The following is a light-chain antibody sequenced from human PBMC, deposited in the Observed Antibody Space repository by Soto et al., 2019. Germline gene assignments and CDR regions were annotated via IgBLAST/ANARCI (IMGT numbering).Light chain of an antibody. Sequence: ELVMTQSPATLSVSPGERASLSCRASQSVNINYLAWYQQKPGQAPRLLIYGISSRATGIPDRFSGSGSGTEFTLTISSLQPEDFAVYYCQQYSKWPITFGQGTRLEIK. V-gene: IGKV3D-15*01. CDR2: GIS. J-gene: IGKJ5*01. CDR3: QQYSKWPIT. CDR1: QSVNIN.